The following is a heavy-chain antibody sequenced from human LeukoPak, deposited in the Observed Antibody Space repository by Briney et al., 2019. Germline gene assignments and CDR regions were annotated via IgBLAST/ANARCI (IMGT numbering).Heavy chain of an antibody. D-gene: IGHD4-23*01. CDR3: AKCAPPTTVVTRFFDY. J-gene: IGHJ4*02. CDR1: GFTFSSYA. CDR2: IGYSGGDI. V-gene: IGHV3-23*01. Sequence: PGGSLRLSCAASGFTFSSYAMTWVRQAPGEGLEWVSVIGYSGGDIQYADSVKGRFTISRDNSKNTLYLQMNSLRVEDTAVYYCAKCAPPTTVVTRFFDYWGQGTLVTVSS.